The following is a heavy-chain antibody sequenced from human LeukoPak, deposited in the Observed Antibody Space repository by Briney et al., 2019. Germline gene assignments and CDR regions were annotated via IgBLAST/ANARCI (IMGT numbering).Heavy chain of an antibody. CDR3: ARDFQSVEMATIGFWFDP. V-gene: IGHV4-38-2*02. D-gene: IGHD5-24*01. CDR2: VYHSGST. Sequence: PSETLSLTCAVSGYSINDGYYWGWIRQPPGKGLEWIGSVYHSGSTYYNPSLKSRVTISVDTSKNQFSLKLSSVTAADTAVYYCARDFQSVEMATIGFWFDPWGQGTLVTVSS. CDR1: GYSINDGYY. J-gene: IGHJ5*02.